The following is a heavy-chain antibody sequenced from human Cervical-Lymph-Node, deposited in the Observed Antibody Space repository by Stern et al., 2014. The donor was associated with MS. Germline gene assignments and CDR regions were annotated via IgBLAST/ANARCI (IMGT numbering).Heavy chain of an antibody. CDR1: GYSFTSYW. J-gene: IGHJ4*02. CDR2: IYPGDSDT. CDR3: ARNRRHCSGGSCYSDY. V-gene: IGHV5-51*03. Sequence: VQLVESGAEVKKPGESLKISRKGSGYSFTSYWIGWGRQMPGKGLEWMGIIYPGDSDTRYSPSFQGQVTISADKAISTAYLQWSSLKASDTAMYYCARNRRHCSGGSCYSDYWGRGTLVTVSS. D-gene: IGHD2-15*01.